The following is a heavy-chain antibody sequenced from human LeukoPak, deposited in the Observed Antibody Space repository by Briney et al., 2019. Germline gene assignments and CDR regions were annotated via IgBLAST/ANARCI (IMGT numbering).Heavy chain of an antibody. CDR2: ISGSGTTV. V-gene: IGHV3-48*04. CDR1: GFTFTSSS. J-gene: IGHJ4*02. CDR3: ARDGGISY. Sequence: GGSLRLSCAASGFTFTSSSMNWVRQAPGKGLEWVSYISGSGTTVYYADSVKGRFTISRDNAKNSLYLQMNSLRAEDTAVYYCARDGGISYWGQGTLVTVSS. D-gene: IGHD2-15*01.